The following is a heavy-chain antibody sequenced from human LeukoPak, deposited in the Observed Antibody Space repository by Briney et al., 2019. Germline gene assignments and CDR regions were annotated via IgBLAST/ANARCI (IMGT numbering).Heavy chain of an antibody. J-gene: IGHJ4*02. Sequence: GGSLRLSCAGSGFSFSTYAMTWVRQAPGMGLESVSAISGSGGCTYYADSVKGRFTISRDNSKNTLYLQMNSLRAEDTAIYYCAKAEGKNPTGGRWLDWGQGTLVTVSS. V-gene: IGHV3-23*01. CDR1: GFSFSTYA. CDR2: ISGSGGCT. D-gene: IGHD6-19*01. CDR3: AKAEGKNPTGGRWLD.